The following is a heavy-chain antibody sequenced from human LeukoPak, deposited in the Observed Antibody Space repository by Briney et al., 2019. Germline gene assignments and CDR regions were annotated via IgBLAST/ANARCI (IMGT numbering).Heavy chain of an antibody. CDR2: IWYDGQNK. CDR1: GFTFSKYG. Sequence: GGSLRLSCAASGFTFSKYGRHRVRQAPGKGLEWVALIWYDGQNKSYADSVKGLFNISRDNSKSILFLQMNDLRAEDTALYFCAREWGLIAVAGCPFYWVQGTPVTVSS. V-gene: IGHV3-33*01. CDR3: AREWGLIAVAGCPFY. D-gene: IGHD6-19*01. J-gene: IGHJ4*02.